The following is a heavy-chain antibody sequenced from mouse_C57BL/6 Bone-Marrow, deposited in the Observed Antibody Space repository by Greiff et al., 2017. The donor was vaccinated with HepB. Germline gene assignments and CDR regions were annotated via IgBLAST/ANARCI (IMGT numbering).Heavy chain of an antibody. J-gene: IGHJ2*01. CDR3: ARRRGDYPYYFDY. CDR2: IYPGSGNT. Sequence: VQLQQSGAELVRPGASVKLSCKASGYTFTDYYINWVKQRPGQGLEWIARIYPGSGNTYYNEKFKGKATLTAEKSSSTAYMQLSSLTSEDSAVYFCARRRGDYPYYFDYWGQGTTLTVSS. V-gene: IGHV1-76*01. D-gene: IGHD2-4*01. CDR1: GYTFTDYY.